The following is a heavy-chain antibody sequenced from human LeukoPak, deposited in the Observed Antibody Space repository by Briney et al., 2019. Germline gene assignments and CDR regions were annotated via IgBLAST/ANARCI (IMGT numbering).Heavy chain of an antibody. Sequence: GGSLRLSCAASGFTFSSYWMHWVRQAPGKGLVWVLRINSDGSSTSYADSVKGRFTISRDNAKNTLYLQMNSLRAEDTAVYYCARAIIVVVPAAPSYNWFDPWGQGTLVTVSS. CDR1: GFTFSSYW. J-gene: IGHJ5*02. CDR3: ARAIIVVVPAAPSYNWFDP. V-gene: IGHV3-74*01. CDR2: INSDGSST. D-gene: IGHD2-2*01.